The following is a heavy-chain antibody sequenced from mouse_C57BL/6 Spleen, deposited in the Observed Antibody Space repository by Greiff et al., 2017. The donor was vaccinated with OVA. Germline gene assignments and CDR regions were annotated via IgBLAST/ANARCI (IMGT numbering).Heavy chain of an antibody. V-gene: IGHV10-1*01. CDR1: GFSFNTYA. Sequence: EVKVVESGGGLVQPKGSLKLSCAASGFSFNTYAMNWVRQAPGKGLEWVARIRSKSNNYATYYADSVKDRFTISRDDSESMLYLQMNNLKTEDTAMYYCVRLTGTRYFDVWGTGTTVTVSS. J-gene: IGHJ1*03. D-gene: IGHD4-1*01. CDR3: VRLTGTRYFDV. CDR2: IRSKSNNYAT.